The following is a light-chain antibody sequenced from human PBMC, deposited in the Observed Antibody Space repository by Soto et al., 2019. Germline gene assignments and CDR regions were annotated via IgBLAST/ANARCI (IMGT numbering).Light chain of an antibody. V-gene: IGKV3-11*01. J-gene: IGKJ1*01. CDR1: QSVSSY. Sequence: EIVLTQSPATLSSSPSERVTMXGRASQSVSSYLAWYQQKPGQAPRLLIYDASNRATGIPARFSGSGSGTDFTLTISSLEPEDFAVYYCQQRGTWPTFGQGTRVDIK. CDR2: DAS. CDR3: QQRGTWPT.